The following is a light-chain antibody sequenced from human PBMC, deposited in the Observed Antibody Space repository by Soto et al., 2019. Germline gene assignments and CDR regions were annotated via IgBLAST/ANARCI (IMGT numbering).Light chain of an antibody. CDR3: QQINTFPVT. CDR2: TTS. CDR1: QGISNY. V-gene: IGKV1-17*03. Sequence: QMTQSPSAVSASVGDRVNITCRASQGISNYLAWFQQRPGKVPKRLIYTTSTLQSGVPSRFSGSRSGTEFTLTISSLQPEDFATYYCQQINTFPVTFGGGTKVDIK. J-gene: IGKJ4*01.